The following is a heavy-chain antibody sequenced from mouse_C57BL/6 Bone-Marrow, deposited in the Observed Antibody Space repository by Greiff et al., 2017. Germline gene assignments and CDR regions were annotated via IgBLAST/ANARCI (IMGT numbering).Heavy chain of an antibody. V-gene: IGHV10-1*01. Sequence: EVNVVESGGGLVQPKGSLKLSCAASGFSFNTYAMNWVRQAPGKGLEWVARIRSKSNNYATYYADSVKDRFTISRDDSESMLYLQMNNLKTEDTAMYYCVRELEAMDYWGQGTSVTVSS. CDR3: VRELEAMDY. CDR2: IRSKSNNYAT. D-gene: IGHD1-3*01. CDR1: GFSFNTYA. J-gene: IGHJ4*01.